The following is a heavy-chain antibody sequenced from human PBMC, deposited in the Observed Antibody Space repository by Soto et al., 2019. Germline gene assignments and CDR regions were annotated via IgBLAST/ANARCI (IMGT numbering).Heavy chain of an antibody. J-gene: IGHJ3*01. CDR2: SNPNGGDT. D-gene: IGHD2-15*01. CDR3: ALGGLDF. CDR1: GYTFTSYY. V-gene: IGHV1-46*01. Sequence: QVQLVQSGAEVKKTGASVKVSCKASGYTFTSYYMHWVRQAPGRGLDWMGISNPNGGDTSYVQKFQGRVTVTRDTSTSTVYMELSSLRSEDTAVYYCALGGLDFWGQGTMVTVSS.